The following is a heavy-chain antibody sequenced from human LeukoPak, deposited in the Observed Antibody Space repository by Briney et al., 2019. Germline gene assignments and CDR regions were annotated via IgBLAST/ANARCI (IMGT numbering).Heavy chain of an antibody. V-gene: IGHV3-66*01. CDR1: GFTFSSYG. Sequence: GGSLRLSCAASGFTFSSYGMHWVRQAPGKGLEWVSLLYAGGSAYYTDSVKGRFTISRDNSKNTLYLQINSLRAEDTAVYYCARAPKNAHFDYWGQGTLVTVSS. CDR3: ARAPKNAHFDY. J-gene: IGHJ4*02. CDR2: LYAGGSA. D-gene: IGHD2/OR15-2a*01.